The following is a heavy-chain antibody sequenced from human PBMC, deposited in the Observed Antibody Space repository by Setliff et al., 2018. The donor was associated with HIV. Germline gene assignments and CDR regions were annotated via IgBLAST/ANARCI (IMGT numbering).Heavy chain of an antibody. CDR1: GGSISSDY. D-gene: IGHD5-12*01. V-gene: IGHV4-59*01. CDR2: IYNSGYS. J-gene: IGHJ6*02. Sequence: NPSETLSLTCTVSGGSISSDYWSWVRQPPGKGLEWIGYIYNSGYSNSKPSLKSRVTMSLDTSKNQFSLELTSVTAADTAVYFCARGDGYRSNDAYYDTGMDVWGQGITVTVSS. CDR3: ARGDGYRSNDAYYDTGMDV.